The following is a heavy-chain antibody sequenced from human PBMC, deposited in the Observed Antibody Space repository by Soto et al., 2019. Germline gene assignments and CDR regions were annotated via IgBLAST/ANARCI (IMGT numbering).Heavy chain of an antibody. CDR1: GFTFSSYG. CDR3: AKDPGLYSCYDYYYGMDV. Sequence: QVQLVESGGGVVQPGRSLRLSCAASGFTFSSYGMHWVRQAPGKGLEWVAVISYDGSNKYYADSVKGRFTISRDNSKNTLYLQMNSLRADDTAVYYCAKDPGLYSCYDYYYGMDVWGQGTTVTVSS. D-gene: IGHD5-12*01. J-gene: IGHJ6*02. CDR2: ISYDGSNK. V-gene: IGHV3-30*18.